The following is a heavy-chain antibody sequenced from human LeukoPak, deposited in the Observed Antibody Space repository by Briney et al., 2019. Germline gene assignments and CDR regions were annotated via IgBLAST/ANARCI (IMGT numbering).Heavy chain of an antibody. CDR3: TRNRGTDY. V-gene: IGHV3-7*01. J-gene: IGHJ4*02. Sequence: GGSLRLSCAASGFTFRNYWMNRVRQAPGEGLEWVANIKEDGSEKIYVDSVKGRFTISTDNSKNSLYLQINNLRAEDTAVYYCTRNRGTDYWGQGTLVTVSS. D-gene: IGHD1-1*01. CDR1: GFTFRNYW. CDR2: IKEDGSEK.